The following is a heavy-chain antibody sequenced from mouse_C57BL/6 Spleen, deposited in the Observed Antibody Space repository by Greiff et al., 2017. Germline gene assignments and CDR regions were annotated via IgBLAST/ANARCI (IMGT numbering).Heavy chain of an antibody. CDR1: GYTFTSYG. D-gene: IGHD2-4*01. CDR3: VCYFDDYEGVGFDY. Sequence: QVQLQQSGAELARPGASVKLSCKASGYTFTSYGISWVKQRTGQGLEWIGEFYPRSGNTYYNEKFKGKATLTADKSSSTAYMELRSLTSEDSAVSSGVCYFDDYEGVGFDYWGQGTTLTVSS. CDR2: FYPRSGNT. V-gene: IGHV1-81*01. J-gene: IGHJ2*01.